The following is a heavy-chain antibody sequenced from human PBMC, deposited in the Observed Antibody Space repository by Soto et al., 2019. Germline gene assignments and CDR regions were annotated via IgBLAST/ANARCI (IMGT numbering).Heavy chain of an antibody. D-gene: IGHD4-17*01. V-gene: IGHV3-30-3*01. CDR3: ARDWGTVTSYGMDV. Sequence: QVQLVESGGGVVQPGRSLRLSCAASGFTFSSYAMEWVRQAPGKGLEWVAVISYDGINKYYADSVKGRLSISRDNSKNPLYLQMSSLRAEDTAVYYCARDWGTVTSYGMDVWGQGTTVTVSS. CDR2: ISYDGINK. J-gene: IGHJ6*02. CDR1: GFTFSSYA.